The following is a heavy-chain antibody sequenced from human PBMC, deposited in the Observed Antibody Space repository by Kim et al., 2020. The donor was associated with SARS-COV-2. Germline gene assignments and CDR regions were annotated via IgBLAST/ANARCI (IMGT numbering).Heavy chain of an antibody. CDR1: GYTFTTYA. J-gene: IGHJ6*01. V-gene: IGHV3-30*04. D-gene: IGHD2-15*01. CDR2: ICGDADNQ. Sequence: GGSLRLSCVASGYTFTTYAMRWVRQAPGKGLEWVSEICGDADNQHYADSVKGRFTISRDNSKNTMSLEMKNLRHDDTAVYYCAKVASTGCYY. CDR3: AKVASTGCYY.